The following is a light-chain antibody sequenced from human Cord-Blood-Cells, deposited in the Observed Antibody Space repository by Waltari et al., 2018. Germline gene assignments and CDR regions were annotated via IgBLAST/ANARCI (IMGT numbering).Light chain of an antibody. V-gene: IGKV1-5*01. CDR1: QSISSW. J-gene: IGKJ1*01. Sequence: IQMTQSPPTLSASVGARVTITCRASQSISSWLAWYQQKPGKAPKLLIYDASSLESGVPSRFSGSGSGTEFTLTISSLQPDDFATYYCQQYNSYLWTFGQGTKVEIK. CDR2: DAS. CDR3: QQYNSYLWT.